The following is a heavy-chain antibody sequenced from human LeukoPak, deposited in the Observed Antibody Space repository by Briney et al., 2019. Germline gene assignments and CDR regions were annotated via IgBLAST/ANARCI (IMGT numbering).Heavy chain of an antibody. Sequence: SETLSLTCAVSGGSISSNNWWSWVRPPPGKGLEWIGEIYHSGRTSYNPSLKSRVTISVDKSKNQFSLNLSSVTAADTAVYYCARDLSVVGAPGWGQGTLVTVSS. CDR1: GGSISSNNW. CDR2: IYHSGRT. D-gene: IGHD2-15*01. CDR3: ARDLSVVGAPG. J-gene: IGHJ1*01. V-gene: IGHV4-4*02.